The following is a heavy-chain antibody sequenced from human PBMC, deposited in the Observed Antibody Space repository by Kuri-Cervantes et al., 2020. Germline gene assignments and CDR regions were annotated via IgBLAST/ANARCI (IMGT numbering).Heavy chain of an antibody. Sequence: LRLSCTASGGSISSGGYSWSWIRQPPGKGLEWIGYIYHSGSTYYNPSLKSRVTISVDRSKNQFSLKLSSVTAADTAVYYCARAYSSSSYDWLDPWGQGTLVTVSS. CDR3: ARAYSSSSYDWLDP. J-gene: IGHJ5*02. CDR1: GGSISSGGYS. V-gene: IGHV4-30-2*01. D-gene: IGHD6-6*01. CDR2: IYHSGST.